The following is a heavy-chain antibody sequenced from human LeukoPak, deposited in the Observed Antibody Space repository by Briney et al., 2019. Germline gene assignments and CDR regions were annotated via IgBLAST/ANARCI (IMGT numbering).Heavy chain of an antibody. CDR2: IGASGADT. CDR1: GFTFTNYA. CDR3: ARRPRDTSGYYLGAFHD. V-gene: IGHV3-23*01. J-gene: IGHJ3*01. Sequence: GGSLRLSCAASGFTFTNYAMTWVRQAPGKGLEWVSVIGASGADTYYSDSVKGRFTVSRDNSQNTLFLHMGSLRAEDTAVYFCARRPRDTSGYYLGAFHDWGQGTTVTVSS. D-gene: IGHD3-22*01.